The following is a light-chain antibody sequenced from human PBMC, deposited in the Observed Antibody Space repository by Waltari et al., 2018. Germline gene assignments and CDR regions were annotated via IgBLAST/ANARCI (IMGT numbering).Light chain of an antibody. Sequence: IQLTQSPSSLSASVGDRVTITCRASPGISNYLAWYQQKPGKAPKLLIYAASTLQSGVPSRFSGSGSATDVTLTISSLQPEDFATYYCQQLNSYQWTFGQGTKVEIK. V-gene: IGKV1-9*01. CDR3: QQLNSYQWT. J-gene: IGKJ1*01. CDR2: AAS. CDR1: PGISNY.